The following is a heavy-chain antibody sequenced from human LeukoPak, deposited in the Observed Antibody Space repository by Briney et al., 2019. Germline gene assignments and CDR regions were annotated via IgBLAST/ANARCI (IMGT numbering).Heavy chain of an antibody. D-gene: IGHD3-10*01. V-gene: IGHV3-21*01. CDR2: ISSSSSYI. CDR1: GFTFSSYS. J-gene: IGHJ4*02. Sequence: GGSLRLSCAASGFTFSSYSMNWVRQAPGKGLEWVSSISSSSSYIYYADSVKGRFTISRDNAKNSLYLQMNSLRAEDTAVYHCAREGFTMVRGAGYYFDYWGQGTLVTVSS. CDR3: AREGFTMVRGAGYYFDY.